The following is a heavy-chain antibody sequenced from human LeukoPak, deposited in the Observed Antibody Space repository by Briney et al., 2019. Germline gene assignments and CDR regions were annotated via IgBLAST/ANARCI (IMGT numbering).Heavy chain of an antibody. Sequence: SVKVSCKASGGTFSSYAISWVRQAPGQGLEWMGGIIPIFGTANYAQKLQGRVTMTTDTSTSTAYMELRSLRSDDTAVYYCARVNTYYFDYWGQGTLVTVSS. V-gene: IGHV1-69*05. D-gene: IGHD2-2*02. CDR1: GGTFSSYA. CDR3: ARVNTYYFDY. CDR2: IIPIFGTA. J-gene: IGHJ4*02.